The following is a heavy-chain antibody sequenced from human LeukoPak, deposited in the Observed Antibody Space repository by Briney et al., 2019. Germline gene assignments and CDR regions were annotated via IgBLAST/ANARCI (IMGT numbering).Heavy chain of an antibody. CDR3: ARVYRIGASGWYLSGYYYYYMDV. J-gene: IGHJ6*03. Sequence: ASVKVSCKASGYTFTSYAMNWVRQAPGQGLEWMGWINTNTGSPTYAQGFTGRFVFSLDTSVSTAYLQISSLKAEDTAVYYCARVYRIGASGWYLSGYYYYYMDVWGKGTTVTVSS. D-gene: IGHD6-19*01. CDR2: INTNTGSP. V-gene: IGHV7-4-1*02. CDR1: GYTFTSYA.